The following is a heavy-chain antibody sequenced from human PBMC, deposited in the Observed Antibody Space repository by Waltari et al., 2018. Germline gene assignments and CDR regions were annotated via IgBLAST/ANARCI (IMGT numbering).Heavy chain of an antibody. J-gene: IGHJ4*02. CDR1: GGSISSHY. V-gene: IGHV4-59*11. CDR3: AREEAVAGKYYFDY. CDR2: IYYSGST. D-gene: IGHD6-19*01. Sequence: QVQLQESGPGMVKPSETLSLTCPVSGGSISSHYWSWLRQPPGKGLEWIWYIYYSGSTNYNPSLKSRVTISVDTSKNQFSLKLSSVTAADTAVYYCAREEAVAGKYYFDYWGQGTLVTVSS.